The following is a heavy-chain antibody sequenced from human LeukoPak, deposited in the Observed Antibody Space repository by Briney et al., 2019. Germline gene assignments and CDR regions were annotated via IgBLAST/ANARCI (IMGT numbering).Heavy chain of an antibody. D-gene: IGHD1-1*01. CDR2: IGGSGAIT. Sequence: GGSLRLSCAASGFTFSSYAMTWVRQAPGKGLEWVSSIGGSGAITYYADRVKGRFTISRDNSKNTLYLQMNSLRVEDTAVYYCAKDLTTGTLSFDYWGQGTLVTVSS. V-gene: IGHV3-23*01. CDR1: GFTFSSYA. J-gene: IGHJ4*02. CDR3: AKDLTTGTLSFDY.